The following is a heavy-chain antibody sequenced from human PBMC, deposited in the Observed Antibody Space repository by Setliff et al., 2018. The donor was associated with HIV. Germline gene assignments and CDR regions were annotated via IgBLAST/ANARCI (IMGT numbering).Heavy chain of an antibody. Sequence: GASVKVSCKASGDTFKMDTISWLRQAPGQGPEWMGGIVPAFGSTNYAQKFRDRVKITADGSQTTVYMQLNSLRSDDTAVYYCAKDGSGTLRGTFYIWGQGTQVTVSS. CDR1: GDTFKMDT. CDR2: IVPAFGST. CDR3: AKDGSGTLRGTFYI. V-gene: IGHV1-69*13. J-gene: IGHJ3*02. D-gene: IGHD3-10*01.